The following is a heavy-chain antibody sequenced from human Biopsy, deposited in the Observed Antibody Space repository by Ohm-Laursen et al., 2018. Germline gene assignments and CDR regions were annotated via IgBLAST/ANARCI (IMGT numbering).Heavy chain of an antibody. V-gene: IGHV2-26*01. CDR3: ARMSGQWLVQNRSYFDP. D-gene: IGHD6-19*01. CDR1: GFSLSDGRVG. J-gene: IGHJ5*02. Sequence: TQTLTLTCTVSGFSLSDGRVGVSWIRQPPGKALEWLAHIFPSDEKSYRTSLKNRLTISKDTSKSQVILIMTNMDPLDTGTYYCARMSGQWLVQNRSYFDPWGQGTLVTVSS. CDR2: IFPSDEK.